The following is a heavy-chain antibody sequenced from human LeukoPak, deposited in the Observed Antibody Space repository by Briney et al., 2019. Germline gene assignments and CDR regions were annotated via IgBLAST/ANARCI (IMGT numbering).Heavy chain of an antibody. Sequence: GASVKVSCKASGGTFSSYAISWVRQAPGQGLEWMGRIIPILGIANYAQKFQGRVAITADKSTSTAYMELSSLRSEDTAVYYCATPNNYGSGQWYFDLWGRGTLVTVSS. CDR1: GGTFSSYA. CDR3: ATPNNYGSGQWYFDL. V-gene: IGHV1-69*04. J-gene: IGHJ2*01. CDR2: IIPILGIA. D-gene: IGHD3-10*01.